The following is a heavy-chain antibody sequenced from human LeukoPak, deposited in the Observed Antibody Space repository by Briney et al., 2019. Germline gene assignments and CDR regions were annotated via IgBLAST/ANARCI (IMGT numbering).Heavy chain of an antibody. CDR1: GGSISSYY. J-gene: IGHJ4*02. V-gene: IGHV4-59*01. CDR2: IYYSGST. D-gene: IGHD3-10*01. CDR3: AREANYYGSGSYFEGTFDY. Sequence: SETLSLTCTVSGGSISSYYWSWIRQPPGKGLEWIGYIYYSGSTNYNPSLKSRVTISEDTSKNQFSLKLSSVTAADTAVYYCAREANYYGSGSYFEGTFDYWGQGSLVTVSS.